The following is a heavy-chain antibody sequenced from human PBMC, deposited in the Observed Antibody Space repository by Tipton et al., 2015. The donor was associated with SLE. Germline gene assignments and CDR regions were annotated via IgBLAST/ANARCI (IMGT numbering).Heavy chain of an antibody. CDR1: GGSISSSSYY. V-gene: IGHV4-39*07. Sequence: TLSLTCTVSGGSISSSSYYWGWIRQPPGKGLEWIGKIYYSGSTYYNPSLKSRVTISVDTSKNQFSLKLSSVTAADTAVYYCARELAGGFDYWGQGTLVTVYS. J-gene: IGHJ4*02. CDR3: ARELAGGFDY. D-gene: IGHD3-10*01. CDR2: IYYSGST.